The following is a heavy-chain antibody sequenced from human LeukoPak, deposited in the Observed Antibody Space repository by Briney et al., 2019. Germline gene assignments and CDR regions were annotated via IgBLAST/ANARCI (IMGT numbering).Heavy chain of an antibody. Sequence: GGSLRLSCAASGFTFSSYAMSWVRQAPGKGLEWVSTISGSGGSTSYADPVKGRFTISRDNSKNTLYLQLNSLRAEDTAVYYCARARYYGDYSDYWGQGTLVTVSS. CDR2: ISGSGGST. CDR1: GFTFSSYA. CDR3: ARARYYGDYSDY. V-gene: IGHV3-23*01. D-gene: IGHD4-17*01. J-gene: IGHJ4*02.